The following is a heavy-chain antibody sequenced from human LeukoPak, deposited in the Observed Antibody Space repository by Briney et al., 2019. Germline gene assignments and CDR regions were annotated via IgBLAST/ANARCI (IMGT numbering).Heavy chain of an antibody. J-gene: IGHJ6*03. CDR1: GFTFSSYE. V-gene: IGHV3-48*03. CDR3: ARRSSYDYVWGSYPSSYYMDV. Sequence: GGSPRLSCAASGFTFSSYEMNWVRQAPGKGLEWVSYISSSGSTIYYADSVKGRFTISRDNAKNSLYLQMNSLRAEDTAVYYCARRSSYDYVWGSYPSSYYMDVWGKGTTVTISS. D-gene: IGHD3-16*02. CDR2: ISSSGSTI.